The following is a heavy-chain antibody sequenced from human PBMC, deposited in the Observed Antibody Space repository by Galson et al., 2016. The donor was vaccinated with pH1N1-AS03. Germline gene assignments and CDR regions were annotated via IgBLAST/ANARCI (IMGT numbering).Heavy chain of an antibody. J-gene: IGHJ3*02. CDR1: GYSFTTYW. Sequence: QSGAAVKKPGEPLKISCKGSGYSFTTYWIGWVRQMPAKGLAWMGIIYPGDSDTRYSPSFQGQVTFSADKSLSTAYLQWSSLKASDTAMYYRARTDTSGLRPGAFEIWGQGTMVTVSS. V-gene: IGHV5-51*01. CDR2: IYPGDSDT. CDR3: ARTDTSGLRPGAFEI. D-gene: IGHD6-19*01.